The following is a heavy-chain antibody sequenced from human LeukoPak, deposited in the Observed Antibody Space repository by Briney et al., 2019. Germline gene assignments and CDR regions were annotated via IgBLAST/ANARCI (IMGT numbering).Heavy chain of an antibody. J-gene: IGHJ6*04. V-gene: IGHV3-30*18. CDR2: ISYDGSNK. Sequence: GGSLRLSCAASGFTFSSYGMHWVRQAPGKGLEWVAVISYDGSNKYYADSVKGRFTISRDNSKDTLYLQMNSLRAEDTAVYYCAKDQRGPAAMLYYYYYGMDVWGKGTTVTVSS. D-gene: IGHD2-2*01. CDR1: GFTFSSYG. CDR3: AKDQRGPAAMLYYYYYGMDV.